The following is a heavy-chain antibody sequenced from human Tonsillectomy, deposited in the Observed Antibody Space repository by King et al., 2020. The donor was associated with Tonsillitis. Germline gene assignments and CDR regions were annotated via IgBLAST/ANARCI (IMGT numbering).Heavy chain of an antibody. V-gene: IGHV3-9*01. J-gene: IGHJ4*02. D-gene: IGHD5-18*01. CDR2: ISWNSGSI. Sequence: VQLVESGGGLVQPGRSLRLSCAASGFTFDDYAMHWVRQAPGKGLEWASGISWNSGSIAYADSVKGRFTISRDNAKNSLYLQMNSLRAEDTALYYCAKDLFRGYSYGYWGIVDYWGQGTLVTVSS. CDR1: GFTFDDYA. CDR3: AKDLFRGYSYGYWGIVDY.